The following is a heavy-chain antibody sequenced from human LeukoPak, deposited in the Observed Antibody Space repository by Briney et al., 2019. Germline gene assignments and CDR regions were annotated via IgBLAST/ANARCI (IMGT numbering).Heavy chain of an antibody. CDR3: ARSIEGINYYFDY. J-gene: IGHJ4*02. CDR1: GGSISRDY. CDR2: IYYSGST. Sequence: PSETLSLTCTVSGGSISRDYWSWIRQPPGKGLEWTGYIYYSGSTNYNPSLKSRVTISVDTSKNQFSLKLSSVTAADTAVYYCARSIEGINYYFDYWGQGTLVTVSS. D-gene: IGHD1-14*01. V-gene: IGHV4-59*01.